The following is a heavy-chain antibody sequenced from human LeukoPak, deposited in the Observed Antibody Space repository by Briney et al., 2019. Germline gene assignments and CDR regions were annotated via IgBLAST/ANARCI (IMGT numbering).Heavy chain of an antibody. CDR2: IWYDGSNK. J-gene: IGHJ4*02. CDR3: ARVDGSSPLAF. V-gene: IGHV3-33*08. D-gene: IGHD1-26*01. CDR1: GGSISNYY. Sequence: PSETLSLTCTVSGGSISNYYWSWIRQAPGKGLEWVAVIWYDGSNKYYADSVKGRFTISRDNSKNTLYLQMNSLRAEDTAVYYCARVDGSSPLAFWGQGTLVTVSS.